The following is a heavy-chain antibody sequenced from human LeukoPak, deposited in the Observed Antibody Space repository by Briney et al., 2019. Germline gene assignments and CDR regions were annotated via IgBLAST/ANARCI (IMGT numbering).Heavy chain of an antibody. CDR3: ARVSRFLEWLDY. D-gene: IGHD3-3*01. Sequence: SETLSLTCTVSGGSISSGDYSWSWIRQPPGKGLEWIGYIYYSGSTYYNPSLKSRVTISVDTSKNQFSLKLSSVTAADTAVYYCARVSRFLEWLDYWGQGTLVTVSS. V-gene: IGHV4-30-4*01. CDR2: IYYSGST. CDR1: GGSISSGDYS. J-gene: IGHJ4*02.